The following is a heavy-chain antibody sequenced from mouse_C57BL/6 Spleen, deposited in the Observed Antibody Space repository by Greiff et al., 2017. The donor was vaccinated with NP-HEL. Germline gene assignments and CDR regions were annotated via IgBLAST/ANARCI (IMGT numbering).Heavy chain of an antibody. CDR1: GYTFTDCN. CDR2: INPNHGGT. J-gene: IGHJ4*01. CDR3: ARKGVYFAMDY. V-gene: IGHV1-18*01. Sequence: EVQLQESGPELVKPGASVKIPCKASGYTFTDCNMDWVKQSHGTSLEWIGDINPNHGGTIYNQKFKGKATLTVDKSSSTAYMELRSLTSEDTAVYYCARKGVYFAMDYWGQGTSVTVSS.